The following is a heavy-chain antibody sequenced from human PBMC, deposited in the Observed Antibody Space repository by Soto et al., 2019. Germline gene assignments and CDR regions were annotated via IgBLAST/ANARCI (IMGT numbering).Heavy chain of an antibody. Sequence: SETLSLTCTVSGGSISSGGYYWRWIRPHPGKGLEWIGYIYYSGSTYYNPSLKSRVTISRDNAKNTLYLQMNSLRAEDTAVYYCAVAVAGPTAIGYWGQGTLVTVSS. J-gene: IGHJ4*02. V-gene: IGHV4-31*08. CDR3: AVAVAGPTAIGY. D-gene: IGHD6-19*01. CDR2: IYYSGST. CDR1: GGSISSGGYY.